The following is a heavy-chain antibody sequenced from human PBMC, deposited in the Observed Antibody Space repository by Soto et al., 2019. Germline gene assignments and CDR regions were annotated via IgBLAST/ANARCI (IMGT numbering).Heavy chain of an antibody. V-gene: IGHV3-30*03. D-gene: IGHD1-26*01. CDR2: VSYDGSRQ. CDR1: GFTFSDHA. J-gene: IGHJ4*02. CDR3: ARERPATDIVGGDHFDH. Sequence: PGGSLRLSCEASGFTFSDHAMHWIRQAPGKGLGWVAVVSYDGSRQFYADSVRGRFTVSRDNSENTVYLQMNTLRREDTAVFYCARERPATDIVGGDHFDHWGPGTLVTVSS.